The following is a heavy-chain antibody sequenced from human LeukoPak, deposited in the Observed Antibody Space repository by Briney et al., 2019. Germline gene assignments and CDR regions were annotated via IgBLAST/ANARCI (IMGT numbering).Heavy chain of an antibody. CDR3: ARQKCTSTSCLTKNAFDV. Sequence: SETLSLTCTVSGSISSYYWSWIRRPPGKGLEWIGYIYTSGSTNYNPSLKSRVTISVDTSKNQFSLDLSSVTAADTAVYYCARQKCTSTSCLTKNAFDVWAKGQWSPSLQ. J-gene: IGHJ3*01. CDR1: GSISSYY. D-gene: IGHD2-2*01. V-gene: IGHV4-4*09. CDR2: IYTSGST.